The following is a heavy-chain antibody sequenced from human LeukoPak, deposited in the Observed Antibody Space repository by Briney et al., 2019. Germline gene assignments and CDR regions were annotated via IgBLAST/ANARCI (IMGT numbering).Heavy chain of an antibody. CDR1: GASLSTYY. CDR3: ARIGAAGTRYYFDY. V-gene: IGHV4-59*01. CDR2: IFYSGGT. D-gene: IGHD6-13*01. J-gene: IGHJ4*02. Sequence: SETLSLTCIVSGASLSTYYGTWIRQAPGKGLEWIGYIFYSGGTNYNSSLKSRVTLSIDTSKNQFSLELTSVTAADTAVYYCARIGAAGTRYYFDYWSQGTLVTVSS.